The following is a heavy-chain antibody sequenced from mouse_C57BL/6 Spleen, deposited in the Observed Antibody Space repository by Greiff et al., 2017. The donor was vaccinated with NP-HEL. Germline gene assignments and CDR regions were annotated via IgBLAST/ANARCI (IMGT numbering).Heavy chain of an antibody. J-gene: IGHJ3*01. CDR3: ALSTMVTSWFAY. CDR2: IDPSDSYT. V-gene: IGHV1-50*01. CDR1: GYTFTRYW. D-gene: IGHD2-2*01. Sequence: VQLQQPGAELVKPGASVKLSCKASGYTFTRYWMQWVKQRPGQGLEWIGEIDPSDSYTNYNQKFKGKATLTVDTSSSTAYMQLSSLTSEDSAVYYCALSTMVTSWFAYWGQGTLVTVSA.